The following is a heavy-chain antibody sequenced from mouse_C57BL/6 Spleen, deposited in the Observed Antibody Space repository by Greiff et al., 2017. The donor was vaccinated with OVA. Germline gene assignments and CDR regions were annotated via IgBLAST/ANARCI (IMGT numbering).Heavy chain of an antibody. CDR1: GYTFTDYN. V-gene: IGHV1-18*01. CDR3: ARGSYYFGY. CDR2: INPNNGGT. J-gene: IGHJ2*01. Sequence: EVQLQQSGPELVKPGASVKIPCKASGYTFTDYNMDWVKQSHGKSLELIGDINPNNGGTIYNQKFKGKATLTVDKSSSTAYMELRSLTSEDTAVYYCARGSYYFGYWGQGTTLTVSS. D-gene: IGHD3-1*01.